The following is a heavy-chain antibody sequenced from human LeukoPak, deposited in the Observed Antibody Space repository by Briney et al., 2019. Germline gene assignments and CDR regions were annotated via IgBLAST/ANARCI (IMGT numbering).Heavy chain of an antibody. J-gene: IGHJ4*02. CDR2: IKQDGSEK. CDR1: GFTFSSYW. CDR3: AREGFNGFGY. D-gene: IGHD2-8*01. Sequence: GGSLRLSCAASGFTFSSYWISWVRQAPGKGLEWVANIKQDGSEKYYVDSVKGRFTISRDNAKNSLYLQMNSLRAEDTAVYYCAREGFNGFGYWGQGTLVTVSS. V-gene: IGHV3-7*01.